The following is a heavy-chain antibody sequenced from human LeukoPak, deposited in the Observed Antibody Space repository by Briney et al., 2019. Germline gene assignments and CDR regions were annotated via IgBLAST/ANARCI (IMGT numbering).Heavy chain of an antibody. CDR2: IYPGDSDT. D-gene: IGHD5-12*01. CDR1: GYSFTSYL. CDR3: ARYSGYDWRGYYYYGMDV. Sequence: GESLKISCKGSGYSFTSYLIGWVRPMPGKGLDWMGIIYPGDSDTRYSPSFQGQVTISADKSISTAYLQWSSLKASDTAMYYCARYSGYDWRGYYYYGMDVWGQGTTVTVSS. V-gene: IGHV5-51*01. J-gene: IGHJ6*02.